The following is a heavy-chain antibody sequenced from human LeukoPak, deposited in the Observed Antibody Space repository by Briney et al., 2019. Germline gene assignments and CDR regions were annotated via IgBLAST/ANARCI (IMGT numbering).Heavy chain of an antibody. V-gene: IGHV3-11*01. CDR1: GFTFSDYY. Sequence: GESLRLSCAASGFTFSDYYMSWIRQAPGKGLEWVSYISSSGSTLYYADSVKGRITISRDNAKNSLYLQMNSLRAEDTAVYYCARRRYNWNAIDYWGQGTLVTVSS. J-gene: IGHJ4*02. D-gene: IGHD1-20*01. CDR3: ARRRYNWNAIDY. CDR2: ISSSGSTL.